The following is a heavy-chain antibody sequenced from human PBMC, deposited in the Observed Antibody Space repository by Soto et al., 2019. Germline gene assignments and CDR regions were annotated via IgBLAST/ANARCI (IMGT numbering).Heavy chain of an antibody. CDR3: GGVSCCSPLRCFDL. V-gene: IGHV1-18*01. D-gene: IGHD2-15*01. CDR1: GYTFTSYG. Sequence: QVQLVQSGAEVKKPGASVKVSCKASGYTFTSYGISWVRQAPGQGLEWMGWISAYNGNTNYAQKRQGRVTMTTDTSTSTDYMELRGLRSDDTDVYYCGGVSCCSPLRCFDLWGRGTLVTVSS. CDR2: ISAYNGNT. J-gene: IGHJ2*01.